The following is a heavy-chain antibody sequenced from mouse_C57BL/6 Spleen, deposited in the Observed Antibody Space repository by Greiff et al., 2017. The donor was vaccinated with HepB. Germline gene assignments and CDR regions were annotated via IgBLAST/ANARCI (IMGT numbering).Heavy chain of an antibody. CDR1: GYSFTDYN. V-gene: IGHV1-39*01. CDR2: INPNYGTT. J-gene: IGHJ1*03. CDR3: ARGHYYGSSDWYFDV. Sequence: VHVKQSGPELVKPGASVKISCKASGYSFTDYNMNWVKQSNGKSLEWIGVINPNYGTTSYNQKFKGKATLTVDQSSSTAYMQLNSLTSEDSAVYYCARGHYYGSSDWYFDVWGTGTTVTVSS. D-gene: IGHD1-1*01.